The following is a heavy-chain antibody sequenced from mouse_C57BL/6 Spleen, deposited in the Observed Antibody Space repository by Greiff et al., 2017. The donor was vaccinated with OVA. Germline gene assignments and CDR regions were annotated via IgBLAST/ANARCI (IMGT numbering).Heavy chain of an antibody. V-gene: IGHV1-52*01. J-gene: IGHJ3*01. CDR1: GYTFTSYW. Sequence: QVQLQQPGAELVRPGSSVKLSCKASGYTFTSYWMHWVKQRPIQGLEWIGNIDPSDSETHYNQQFKDKATLTVDNSSSTAYMQLSSLTSEDSAVYYCARGPYGSSYWLAYGGQGTLVTVSA. CDR2: IDPSDSET. CDR3: ARGPYGSSYWLAY. D-gene: IGHD1-1*01.